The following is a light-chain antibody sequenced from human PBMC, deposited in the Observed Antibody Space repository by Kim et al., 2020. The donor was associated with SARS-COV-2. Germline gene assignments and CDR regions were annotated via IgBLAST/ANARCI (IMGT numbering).Light chain of an antibody. CDR2: RAS. J-gene: IGKJ1*01. Sequence: DIHLTQSPSTVSASVGDRVTITCRASQNIGPWLAWYQQKPGKGPKLLIYRASILENGVPSRFSGSGSGTELTLAISSLQPDDFATYYCQQYERYPRTFGQGTKVEVK. CDR3: QQYERYPRT. V-gene: IGKV1-5*03. CDR1: QNIGPW.